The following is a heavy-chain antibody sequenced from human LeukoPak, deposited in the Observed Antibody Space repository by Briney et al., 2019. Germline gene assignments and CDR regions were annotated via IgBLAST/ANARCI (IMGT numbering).Heavy chain of an antibody. J-gene: IGHJ5*02. CDR3: ARGRYLHTMVRDRNWFDP. D-gene: IGHD3-10*01. Sequence: PSETLSLTCAVYGGSFSGYYWSWIRQPPGKRLEWIGEINHSGSTNYNPSLKSRVTISVDTSKNQFSLKLSSVTAADTAVYYCARGRYLHTMVRDRNWFDPWGQGTLVTVSS. V-gene: IGHV4-34*01. CDR2: INHSGST. CDR1: GGSFSGYY.